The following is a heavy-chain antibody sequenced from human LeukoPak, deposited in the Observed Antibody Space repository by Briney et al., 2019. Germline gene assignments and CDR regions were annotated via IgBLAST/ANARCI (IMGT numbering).Heavy chain of an antibody. V-gene: IGHV3-66*03. J-gene: IGHJ4*02. CDR1: GFTVSSNY. D-gene: IGHD2-2*01. CDR3: AREKPATASFDY. Sequence: PGGSLRLSCAASGFTVSSNYMSWVRQAPGKGLEWVSVIYSCGSTYYADSVKGRFTISRDNSKNTLYLQMNSLRAEDTAVYYCAREKPATASFDYWGQGTLVTVSS. CDR2: IYSCGST.